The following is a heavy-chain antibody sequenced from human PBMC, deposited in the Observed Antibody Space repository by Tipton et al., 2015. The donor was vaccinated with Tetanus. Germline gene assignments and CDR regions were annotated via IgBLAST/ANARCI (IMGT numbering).Heavy chain of an antibody. Sequence: TLSLTCAVYGGSFSGYYWSWIRQPPGKGLEWIGEINHSGSTNYNPSLKSRVTISVDTSKTQFSLKLSSVTAADTAVYYCARGAAQTLDYWGQGTLVTVSS. V-gene: IGHV4-34*01. J-gene: IGHJ4*02. CDR2: INHSGST. CDR1: GGSFSGYY. CDR3: ARGAAQTLDY. D-gene: IGHD6-6*01.